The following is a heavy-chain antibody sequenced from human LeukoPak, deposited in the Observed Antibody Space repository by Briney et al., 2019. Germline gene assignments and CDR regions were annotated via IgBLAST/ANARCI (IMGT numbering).Heavy chain of an antibody. D-gene: IGHD2-15*01. J-gene: IGHJ1*01. V-gene: IGHV3-23*01. Sequence: GGSLRLSCAASGFTFSTYAMSWVRQAPGKGLEWVSAISGSGGSTYYADSVKGRFTISRDNSKNTLYLQMNSLRAEDTAVYYCAKDVGYCSGGSCYPEYFQHWGQGTLVTVSS. CDR1: GFTFSTYA. CDR3: AKDVGYCSGGSCYPEYFQH. CDR2: ISGSGGST.